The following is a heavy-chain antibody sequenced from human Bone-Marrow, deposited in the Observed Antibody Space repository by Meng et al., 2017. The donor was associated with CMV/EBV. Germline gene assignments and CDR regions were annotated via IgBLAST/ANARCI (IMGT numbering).Heavy chain of an antibody. Sequence: SRFPFGPYGMHWVRQAPGKGLEWVSSISGSSTYISYTHSVKGRFTISRDNAKNSLYLQMNSLRAEDTAVYYCARDSYDSSGYFGYWGQGTPVTVSS. CDR1: RFPFGPYG. D-gene: IGHD3-22*01. CDR2: ISGSSTYI. J-gene: IGHJ4*02. CDR3: ARDSYDSSGYFGY. V-gene: IGHV3-21*01.